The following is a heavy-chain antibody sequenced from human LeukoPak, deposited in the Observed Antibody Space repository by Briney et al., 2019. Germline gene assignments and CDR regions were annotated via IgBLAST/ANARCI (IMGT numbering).Heavy chain of an antibody. J-gene: IGHJ4*02. CDR1: GYTFTGYY. D-gene: IGHD6-19*01. CDR2: INPNSGGT. CDR3: ARDPVAGNPLFDY. V-gene: IGHV1-2*02. Sequence: GASVKVSCKASGYTFTGYYMHWVRQAPGQGLEWMGWINPNSGGTNYAQKFQGRVTMTRDTSISTAYMELSRLRSDDTAVYYCARDPVAGNPLFDYWGQGTPVTVSS.